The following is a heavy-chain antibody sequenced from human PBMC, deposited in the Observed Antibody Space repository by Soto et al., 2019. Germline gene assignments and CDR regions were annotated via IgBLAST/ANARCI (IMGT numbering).Heavy chain of an antibody. D-gene: IGHD1-1*01. J-gene: IGHJ4*02. CDR2: INHSGST. CDR1: GGSFSGYY. V-gene: IGHV4-34*01. CDR3: ARSTPPSY. Sequence: QVQLQQWGAGLLKPSETLSLTCAVYGGSFSGYYWSWIRQPPGKGLEWIGEINHSGSTNYNPSLKSRVTISVDTSKNQFSLKLSSVTAADTAVYYCARSTPPSYWGQGTLVTVSS.